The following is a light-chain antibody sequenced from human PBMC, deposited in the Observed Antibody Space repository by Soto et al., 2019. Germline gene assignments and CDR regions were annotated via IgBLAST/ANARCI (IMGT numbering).Light chain of an antibody. V-gene: IGKV3-11*01. CDR2: DAS. J-gene: IGKJ5*01. Sequence: VLTQSPATLSLYPGERATLSCRASQSISSYLAWYQQKPGQAPRLLIYDASNRATGIPARFSGSGSGTDFTLTISSLEPEDFAVYYCQQRSNWPPITSGQRTRLQI. CDR1: QSISSY. CDR3: QQRSNWPPIT.